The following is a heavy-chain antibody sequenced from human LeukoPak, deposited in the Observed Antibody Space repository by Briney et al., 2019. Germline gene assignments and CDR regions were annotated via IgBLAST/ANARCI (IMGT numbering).Heavy chain of an antibody. D-gene: IGHD2-15*01. CDR1: GGTFSTHA. Sequence: GASVKVSCKASGGTFSTHAVRWVRQAPGQGLEYMGGIVPLFGTLTYAQKFQGTITITADASTSTAYLEMSNLSSDDTAMYYCARDSCGGGCYSWFFDLWGRGTLLTVSS. V-gene: IGHV1-69*13. CDR2: IVPLFGTL. CDR3: ARDSCGGGCYSWFFDL. J-gene: IGHJ2*01.